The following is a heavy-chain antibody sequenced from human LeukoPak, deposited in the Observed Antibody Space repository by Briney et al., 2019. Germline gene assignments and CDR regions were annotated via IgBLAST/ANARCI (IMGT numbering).Heavy chain of an antibody. CDR1: GFTFNNYA. V-gene: IGHV3-23*01. D-gene: IGHD3-22*01. Sequence: TGGSLRLSCAASGFTFNNYAMSWVRQAPGKGLEWVSSISGSGTSTYYADSVKGRFTISRDNSKNTLYLQMNSLRAEDTAVYYCAKGERYYYDSSGYYCGYWGQGTLVTVSS. J-gene: IGHJ4*02. CDR2: ISGSGTST. CDR3: AKGERYYYDSSGYYCGY.